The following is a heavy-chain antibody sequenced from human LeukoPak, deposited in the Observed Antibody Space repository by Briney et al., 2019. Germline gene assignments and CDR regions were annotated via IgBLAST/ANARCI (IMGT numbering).Heavy chain of an antibody. CDR2: INHSGST. CDR3: ARGLGSSSWLDV. Sequence: PSETLSLTCTVSGYSISSGYYWGWIRQPPGKGLEWIGEINHSGSTNYNPSLKSRVTISVDTSKNQFSLKLSSVTAADTAVYYCARGLGSSSWLDVWGKGTTVTVSS. D-gene: IGHD6-13*01. J-gene: IGHJ6*04. CDR1: GYSISSGYY. V-gene: IGHV4-38-2*02.